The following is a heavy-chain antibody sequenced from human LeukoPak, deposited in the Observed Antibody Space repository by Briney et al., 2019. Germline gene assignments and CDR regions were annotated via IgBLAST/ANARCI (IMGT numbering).Heavy chain of an antibody. J-gene: IGHJ1*01. D-gene: IGHD3-22*01. V-gene: IGHV3-21*01. CDR2: ISSSSSYI. CDR3: ARDAYYYDSSGYYSEYFQH. CDR1: GFTFSSYA. Sequence: GGSLRLSCAASGFTFSSYAMSWVRQAPGKGLEWVSSISSSSSYIYYADSVKGRFTISRDNAKNSLYLQMNSLRAEDTAVYYCARDAYYYDSSGYYSEYFQHWGQGTLVTVSS.